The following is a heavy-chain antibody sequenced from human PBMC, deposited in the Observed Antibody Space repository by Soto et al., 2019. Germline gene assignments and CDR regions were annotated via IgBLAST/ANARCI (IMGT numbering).Heavy chain of an antibody. D-gene: IGHD4-4*01. CDR3: ARAVYRNDYFDY. CDR1: GFTFSDYG. V-gene: IGHV3-30*03. J-gene: IGHJ4*02. Sequence: PGGSLRLSCAASGFTFSDYGLHWVRQAPGKGLEWVAVISYDGSNNYYVDSVKGRFTISRDNSKNTLYLQMNSLRAEDTAVYYCARAVYRNDYFDYWGQGTLVTGSS. CDR2: ISYDGSNN.